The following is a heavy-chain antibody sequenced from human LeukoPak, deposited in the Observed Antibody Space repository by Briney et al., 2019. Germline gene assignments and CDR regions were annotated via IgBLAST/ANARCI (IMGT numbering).Heavy chain of an antibody. D-gene: IGHD2-2*01. CDR1: GYTFTSYG. J-gene: IGHJ4*02. CDR3: ARDQEYQLLLGILFDY. V-gene: IGHV1-18*01. CDR2: ISAYNGNT. Sequence: ASVKVSCKASGYTFTSYGISWVRQAPGQGLEWMGWISAYNGNTNYAQKLQGRVTMTTDTSTSTAYMELRSLRSDDTAVYYCARDQEYQLLLGILFDYWGQGTLVTVSS.